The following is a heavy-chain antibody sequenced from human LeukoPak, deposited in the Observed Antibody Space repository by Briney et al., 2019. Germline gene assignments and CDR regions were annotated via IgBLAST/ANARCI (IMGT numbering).Heavy chain of an antibody. CDR2: ISAYNGNT. D-gene: IGHD6-19*01. CDR1: GYSFADYY. V-gene: IGHV1-18*04. CDR3: ARAGKGSGWPYYFDY. Sequence: ASVKVSCKASGYSFADYYMHWVRQAPGQGLEWMGWISAYNGNTNYAQKLQGRVTMTTDTSTSTAYMELRSLRSDDTAVYYCARAGKGSGWPYYFDYWGQGTLVTVSS. J-gene: IGHJ4*02.